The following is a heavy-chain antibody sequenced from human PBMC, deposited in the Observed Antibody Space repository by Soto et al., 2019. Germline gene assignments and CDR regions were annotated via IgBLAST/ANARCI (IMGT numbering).Heavy chain of an antibody. Sequence: GGSLRLSCAASGFTFSSYAMSWVRQAPGKGLEWVSAISGSGGSTYYADSVKGRFTISRDNSKNTLYLQMNSLRVEDTAVYYCAKGYYDSIGYFDYWGQGTLVTVSS. CDR2: ISGSGGST. CDR1: GFTFSSYA. CDR3: AKGYYDSIGYFDY. V-gene: IGHV3-23*01. J-gene: IGHJ4*02. D-gene: IGHD3-22*01.